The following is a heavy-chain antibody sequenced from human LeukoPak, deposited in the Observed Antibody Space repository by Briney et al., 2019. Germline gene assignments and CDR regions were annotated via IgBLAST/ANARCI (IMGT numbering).Heavy chain of an antibody. V-gene: IGHV4-59*11. D-gene: IGHD3-16*01. J-gene: IGHJ6*02. Sequence: SGTLSLTCTVSGGSISGHYWTWVRQPPGKGLEWIGQIHYSGRPDYNPSLKSRVTISVDTSKNQLSLKVTSVTGADTAVYYCARFGVDYDMDVWGQGTTVTVSS. CDR1: GGSISGHY. CDR2: IHYSGRP. CDR3: ARFGVDYDMDV.